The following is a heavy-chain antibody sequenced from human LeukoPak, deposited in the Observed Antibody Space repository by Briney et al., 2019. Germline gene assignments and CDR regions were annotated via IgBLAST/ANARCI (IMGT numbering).Heavy chain of an antibody. CDR2: ISNDGSTK. D-gene: IGHD3-16*02. V-gene: IGHV3-30*18. J-gene: IGHJ4*02. Sequence: GGSLRLSCAASGFTFSSYGMHWARQAPGKGLEWVAVISNDGSTKKYADSVKGRFTISGDNSKNTLYVQMNSLRADDAAVYYCAKGRSSYPMDYIFDFWGQGTLVTVSS. CDR1: GFTFSSYG. CDR3: AKGRSSYPMDYIFDF.